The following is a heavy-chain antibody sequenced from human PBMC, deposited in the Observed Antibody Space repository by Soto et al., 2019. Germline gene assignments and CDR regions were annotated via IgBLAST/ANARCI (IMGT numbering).Heavy chain of an antibody. V-gene: IGHV1-18*04. J-gene: IGHJ5*02. CDR1: GYTFTSYG. CDR3: ARDGDVLLWFGELLWDNWFDP. D-gene: IGHD3-10*01. Sequence: ASVKVSCKASGYTFTSYGISWVRQAPGQGLEWMGWISAYNGNTNYAQKLQGRVTMTTDTSTSTAYMELRSLRSDDTAVYYCARDGDVLLWFGELLWDNWFDPWGQGTLVTVSS. CDR2: ISAYNGNT.